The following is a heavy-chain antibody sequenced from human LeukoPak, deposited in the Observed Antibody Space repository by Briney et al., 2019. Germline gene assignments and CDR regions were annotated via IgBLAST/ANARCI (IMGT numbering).Heavy chain of an antibody. D-gene: IGHD1-26*01. CDR3: ARDNSVGDNAWWFDP. CDR1: GYTFTYYY. CDR2: INPTGGST. J-gene: IGHJ5*02. V-gene: IGHV1-46*01. Sequence: RASVKVSCKASGYTFTYYYMRWVRQAPGQGLEWMGLINPTGGSTGYAQKFQGRVTMTRDMSTSTDYMELSSLRSEDTAIYYCARDNSVGDNAWWFDPWGQGTLVTVSS.